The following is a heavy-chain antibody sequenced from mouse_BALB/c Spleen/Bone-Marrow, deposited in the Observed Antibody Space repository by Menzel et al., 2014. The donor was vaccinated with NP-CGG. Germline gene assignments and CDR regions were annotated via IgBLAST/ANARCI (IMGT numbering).Heavy chain of an antibody. V-gene: IGHV4-1*02. CDR3: ARLNYYGNLFV. Sequence: EVMLVESGGGLVQPGGSLKLSCAASGFDFSRYWMSWVRQAPGKGLEWIGEINPDSSTINYTPSLKDKFIISRDNAKSTLYLQMSKVRSENRALYYCARLNYYGNLFVWCAGTTVTVSS. CDR2: INPDSSTI. J-gene: IGHJ1*01. CDR1: GFDFSRYW. D-gene: IGHD1-1*01.